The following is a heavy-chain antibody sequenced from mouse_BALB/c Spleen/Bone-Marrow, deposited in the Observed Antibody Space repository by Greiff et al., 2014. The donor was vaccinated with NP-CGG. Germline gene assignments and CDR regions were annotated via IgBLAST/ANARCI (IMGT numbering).Heavy chain of an antibody. Sequence: VQLKESGGGLVQPGGSLRLSCATSGFSFTDYYMNWVRQPPGKALEWLGFIRNKANGYTTEYSASVKSRFTISRDSSQNILYLQMNTLRADDSATYYCAREKGRVFFDYWGQGTTLTVSS. V-gene: IGHV7-3*02. J-gene: IGHJ2*01. CDR3: AREKGRVFFDY. CDR1: GFSFTDYY. CDR2: IRNKANGYTT.